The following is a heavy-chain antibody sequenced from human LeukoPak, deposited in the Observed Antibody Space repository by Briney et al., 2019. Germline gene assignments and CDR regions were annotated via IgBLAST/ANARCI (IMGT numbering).Heavy chain of an antibody. Sequence: SETLSLTWAVDGGSFSGYYWSWIRQPPGKGQEWIGEINHSGSTNYNPSLKSRVTISVDTSKNQFSLKLSSVTAADTAVYYCARAGLYMTTVTRIFDYWGQGTLVTVSS. V-gene: IGHV4-34*01. J-gene: IGHJ4*02. D-gene: IGHD4-17*01. CDR1: GGSFSGYY. CDR2: INHSGST. CDR3: ARAGLYMTTVTRIFDY.